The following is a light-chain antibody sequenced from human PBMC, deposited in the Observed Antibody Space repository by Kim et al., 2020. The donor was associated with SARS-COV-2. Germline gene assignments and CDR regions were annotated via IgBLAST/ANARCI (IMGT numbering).Light chain of an antibody. CDR2: GRN. CDR3: QSRDSGGNVV. CDR1: SLRSYY. J-gene: IGLJ2*01. V-gene: IGLV3-19*01. Sequence: SSELTRDPAVSVALGQTVRITCQGDSLRSYYATWYQQKPRQAPVLVIYGRNNRPSGIPDRFSGSTSGNTASLTISGAQAEDEADFYCQSRDSGGNVVFGGGTKVTVL.